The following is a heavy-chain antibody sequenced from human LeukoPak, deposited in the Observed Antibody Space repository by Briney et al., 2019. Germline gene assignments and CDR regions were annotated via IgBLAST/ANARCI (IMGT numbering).Heavy chain of an antibody. CDR1: GFPFSTYS. Sequence: AGGSLRLSCAASGFPFSTYSMNWVRQSPGKGLEWVSFISSSNSYIYYGDSVKGRFTISRDNSKNTLYLQMNSLRAEDTAVYYCAKEGDYDSSGYYPYYFDYWGQGTLVTVSS. CDR3: AKEGDYDSSGYYPYYFDY. CDR2: ISSSNSYI. J-gene: IGHJ4*02. V-gene: IGHV3-21*04. D-gene: IGHD3-22*01.